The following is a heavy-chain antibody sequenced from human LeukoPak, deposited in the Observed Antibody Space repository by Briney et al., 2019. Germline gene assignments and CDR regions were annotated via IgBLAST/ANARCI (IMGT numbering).Heavy chain of an antibody. J-gene: IGHJ4*02. CDR2: IYYSGST. D-gene: IGHD3-22*01. Sequence: SETLSLTCTVSGGSISSGDYYWSWIRQPPGKGLEWIGYIYYSGSTYYNPSFKSRVTISVDTSKNQFSLKLSSVTAADTAVYYCASCRYYYDSSGYYSRESDYWGQGTLVTVSS. CDR1: GGSISSGDYY. CDR3: ASCRYYYDSSGYYSRESDY. V-gene: IGHV4-30-4*08.